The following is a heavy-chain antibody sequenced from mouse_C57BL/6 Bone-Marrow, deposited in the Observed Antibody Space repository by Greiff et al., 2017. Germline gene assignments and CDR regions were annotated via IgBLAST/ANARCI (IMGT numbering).Heavy chain of an antibody. CDR3: ARDYGSRGWFAY. D-gene: IGHD1-1*01. J-gene: IGHJ3*01. V-gene: IGHV3-6*01. CDR1: GYSITSGYY. Sequence: VQLQQSGPGLVKPSQSLSLTCSVTGYSITSGYYWNWIRQFPGNKLEWMGYISYDGSNNYNPSLKNRISITRDTSKNQFFLKLNSVTTEDTATYYCARDYGSRGWFAYWGQGTLVTVSA. CDR2: ISYDGSN.